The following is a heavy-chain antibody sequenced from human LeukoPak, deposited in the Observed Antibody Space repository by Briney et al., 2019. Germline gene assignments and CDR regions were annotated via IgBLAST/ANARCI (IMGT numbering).Heavy chain of an antibody. CDR3: ARRGSSWYGGWFDP. J-gene: IGHJ5*02. CDR2: INHSGST. CDR1: GGSFSGYY. D-gene: IGHD6-13*01. Sequence: SETLSLTCAVYGGSFSGYYWSWIRQPPGKGLEWIGEINHSGSTNYNPSLKSRVTISVDTSKNQFSLKLSSVTAADTAVYYCARRGSSWYGGWFDPWGQGTLVIVSS. V-gene: IGHV4-34*01.